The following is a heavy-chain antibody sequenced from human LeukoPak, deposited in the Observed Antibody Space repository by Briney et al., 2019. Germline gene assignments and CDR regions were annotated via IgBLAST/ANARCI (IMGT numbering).Heavy chain of an antibody. V-gene: IGHV1-2*02. CDR2: INPNSGGT. Sequence: ASVKVSCMASGYTFTGYYMHWVRQAPGQGLEWMGCINPNSGGTNYAQKFQGRVTMTRDTSISTAYMELSRLRSDETSVYYCARAYSGSYFYVDYWGQGTLVTVSS. CDR3: ARAYSGSYFYVDY. D-gene: IGHD1-26*01. J-gene: IGHJ4*02. CDR1: GYTFTGYY.